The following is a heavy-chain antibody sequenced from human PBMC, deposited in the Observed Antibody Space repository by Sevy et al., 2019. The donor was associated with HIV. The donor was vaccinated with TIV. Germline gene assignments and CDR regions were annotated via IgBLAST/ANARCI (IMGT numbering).Heavy chain of an antibody. V-gene: IGHV1-46*01. Sequence: ASVNVSCKVSGYTFISYYIHWVRQAPGQGLEWMGIINPSGGSPRYAQKFQGRVTMTRDTSTSSVYMDLSSLRPEDAAVYYCARGLCSGVSCHFDYWGLGTLVTVSS. CDR3: ARGLCSGVSCHFDY. CDR2: INPSGGSP. D-gene: IGHD2-15*01. J-gene: IGHJ4*02. CDR1: GYTFISYY.